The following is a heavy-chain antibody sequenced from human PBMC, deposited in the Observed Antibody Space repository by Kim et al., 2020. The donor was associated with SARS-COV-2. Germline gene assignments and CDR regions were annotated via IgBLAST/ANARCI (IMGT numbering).Heavy chain of an antibody. J-gene: IGHJ4*02. Sequence: QKFQGRVTMTRDTSTSTVYMELSSLRSEDTAVYYCARDASTLGSSGWLEYWGQGTLVTVSS. V-gene: IGHV1-46*01. D-gene: IGHD6-19*01. CDR3: ARDASTLGSSGWLEY.